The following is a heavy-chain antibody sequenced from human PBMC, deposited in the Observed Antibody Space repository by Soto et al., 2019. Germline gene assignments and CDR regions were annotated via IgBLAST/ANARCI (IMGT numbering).Heavy chain of an antibody. D-gene: IGHD4-17*01. CDR2: IWYDGSKK. CDR3: ARGRGGDYGGNSGYYDY. J-gene: IGHJ4*02. Sequence: QVQLVESGGGVVQPGTSLRLSCAASGFTFSGHGMHWVRQAPGKGLEWMAVIWYDGSKKYYGDSVKGRFTISIDNSKNTLFLQMNSLRVEDTAVYYCARGRGGDYGGNSGYYDYWGQGTLVTVSS. V-gene: IGHV3-33*01. CDR1: GFTFSGHG.